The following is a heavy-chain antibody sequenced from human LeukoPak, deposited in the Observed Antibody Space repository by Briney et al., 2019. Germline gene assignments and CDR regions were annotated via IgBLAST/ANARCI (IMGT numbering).Heavy chain of an antibody. CDR2: ISSSSYI. D-gene: IGHD3-10*01. V-gene: IGHV3-21*01. Sequence: PGGSLGLSCAASGFTFSSYSMNWVRQAPGKGLEWVSSISSSSYIYYADSVKGRFTISRDNAKNSLYLQMNSLRAEDTAVYYCARIAGLVHYYYMDVWGKGTTVTVSS. CDR3: ARIAGLVHYYYMDV. J-gene: IGHJ6*03. CDR1: GFTFSSYS.